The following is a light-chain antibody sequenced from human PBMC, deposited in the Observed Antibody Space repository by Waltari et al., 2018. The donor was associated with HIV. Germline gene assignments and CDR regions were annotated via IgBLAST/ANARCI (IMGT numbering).Light chain of an antibody. Sequence: QSVLTQPPSVSAAPRQWVTNFLSGSRSHLGTHSVNSYQQLPRKAPKLLLYYDDLLPSGVSDRFSGSKSGTSASLAISGLQSEDEADYYCAAWDDSLNGPGFGGGTKLTVL. CDR1: RSHLGTHS. CDR2: YDD. CDR3: AAWDDSLNGPG. V-gene: IGLV1-36*01. J-gene: IGLJ3*02.